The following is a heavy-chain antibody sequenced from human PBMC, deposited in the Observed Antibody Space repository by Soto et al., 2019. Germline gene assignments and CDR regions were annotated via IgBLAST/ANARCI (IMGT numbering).Heavy chain of an antibody. CDR2: INPQTGGT. D-gene: IGHD2-2*01. CDR1: GYAFTGYY. Sequence: GGSVKGCCKASGYAFTGYYIHWVREAPGQGLEWMGWINPQTGGTSYAQKFQGRVTLSRDTSINTAYLELSRLTFYDAAVYFCARERYQVISDGMDVWGQGTTVTVSS. V-gene: IGHV1-2*02. CDR3: ARERYQVISDGMDV. J-gene: IGHJ6*01.